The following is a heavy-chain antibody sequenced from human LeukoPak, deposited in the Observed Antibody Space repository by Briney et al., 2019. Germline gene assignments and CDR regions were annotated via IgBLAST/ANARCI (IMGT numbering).Heavy chain of an antibody. CDR3: ARDMGWQQFDQ. D-gene: IGHD5-24*01. J-gene: IGHJ4*02. V-gene: IGHV3-7*01. CDR2: INKDGGEK. CDR1: RFTFSNYW. Sequence: GGSLRLSCVASRFTFSNYWMTWVRQAPGKGLERVANINKDGGEKYYMESVKGRFTISRDNAKNSLYLQMYSLTVEDTAVYYCARDMGWQQFDQWGQGTLVTVSS.